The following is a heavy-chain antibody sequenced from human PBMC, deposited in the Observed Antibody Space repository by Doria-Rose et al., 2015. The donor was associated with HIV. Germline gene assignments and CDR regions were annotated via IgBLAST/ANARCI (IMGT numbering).Heavy chain of an antibody. Sequence: QVTLKESGPVLVKPTETLTLTCTVSGVSLSSPGMGVSWIRQPPGKALEWLANIFSDDEGSYKASLKSRLTISRGTSNSQVVLTMTDMDPVDTATYYCARIKSSRWYHKYYFDFWGQGTLVTVSA. CDR1: GVSLSSPGMG. J-gene: IGHJ4*02. D-gene: IGHD6-13*01. CDR3: ARIKSSRWYHKYYFDF. V-gene: IGHV2-26*01. CDR2: IFSDDEG.